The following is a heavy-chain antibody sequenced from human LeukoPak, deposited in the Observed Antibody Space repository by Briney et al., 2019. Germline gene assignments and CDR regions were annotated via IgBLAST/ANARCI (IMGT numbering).Heavy chain of an antibody. J-gene: IGHJ6*02. Sequence: ASVKVSCKASGYTFTSYDINWVRQATGQGLEWMGWMNPNSGNTGYAQKFQGRVTMTRNTSISTAYMEVSSLRSEDTAVYYCARSEYQLSSPHYYGMDVWGQGTTVTVSS. D-gene: IGHD2-2*01. V-gene: IGHV1-8*01. CDR3: ARSEYQLSSPHYYGMDV. CDR1: GYTFTSYD. CDR2: MNPNSGNT.